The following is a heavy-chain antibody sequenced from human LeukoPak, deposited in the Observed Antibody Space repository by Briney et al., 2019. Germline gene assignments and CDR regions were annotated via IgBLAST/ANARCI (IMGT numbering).Heavy chain of an antibody. V-gene: IGHV3-48*01. Sequence: GGSLRLSCAASGFTFSDYSMNWVRQAPGKGLEWISYIGIDSGNTNYADSVKGRFTISGDKAKNSLYLQMNSLRVEDTAVYYCARDYKYAFDNWGQGTLVTVTS. CDR3: ARDYKYAFDN. J-gene: IGHJ4*02. CDR1: GFTFSDYS. CDR2: IGIDSGNT. D-gene: IGHD5-24*01.